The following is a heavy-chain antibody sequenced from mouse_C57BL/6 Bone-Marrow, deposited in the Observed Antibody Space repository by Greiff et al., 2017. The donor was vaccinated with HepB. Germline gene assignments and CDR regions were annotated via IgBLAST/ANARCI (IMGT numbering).Heavy chain of an antibody. CDR2: ISYDGSN. J-gene: IGHJ4*01. Sequence: DVQLQESGPGLVKPSQSLSLTCSVTGYSITSGYYWNWIRQFPGNKLEWMGYISYDGSNNYNPSLKNRISITRDTSKNQFFLKLNSVTTEDTATYYCARVRGDAMDYWGQGTSVTVSS. CDR3: ARVRGDAMDY. CDR1: GYSITSGYY. V-gene: IGHV3-6*01.